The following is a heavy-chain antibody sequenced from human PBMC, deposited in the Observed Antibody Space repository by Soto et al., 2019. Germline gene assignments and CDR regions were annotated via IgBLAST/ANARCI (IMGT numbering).Heavy chain of an antibody. J-gene: IGHJ6*02. CDR3: ARVPIIAAAGTGRSYYYYGMDV. D-gene: IGHD6-13*01. V-gene: IGHV4-59*01. Sequence: SETLSLTCTVSGGSISSYYWSWIRQPPGKGLEWIGYIYYSGSTNYNPSLKSRVTISVDTSKNQFSLKLSSVTAADTAVYYCARVPIIAAAGTGRSYYYYGMDVWGQGTTVTVSS. CDR1: GGSISSYY. CDR2: IYYSGST.